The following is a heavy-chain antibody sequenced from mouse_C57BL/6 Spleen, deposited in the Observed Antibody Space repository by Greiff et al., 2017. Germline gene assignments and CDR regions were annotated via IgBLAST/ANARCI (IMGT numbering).Heavy chain of an antibody. CDR3: ARHGNWDGTNAMDY. Sequence: EVQGVESGGGLVQPGGSLKLSCAASGFTFSDYGMAWVRHAPRKGPEWVAFISNLAYSIYYADTVTGRFTISRENAKNTLYLEMSRLRSEDTAMYYCARHGNWDGTNAMDYWGQGTSVTVSS. V-gene: IGHV5-15*01. D-gene: IGHD4-1*01. J-gene: IGHJ4*01. CDR1: GFTFSDYG. CDR2: ISNLAYSI.